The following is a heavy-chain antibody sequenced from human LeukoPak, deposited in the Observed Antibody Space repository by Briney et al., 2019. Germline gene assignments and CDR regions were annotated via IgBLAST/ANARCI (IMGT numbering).Heavy chain of an antibody. V-gene: IGHV4-30-2*01. D-gene: IGHD4-11*01. Sequence: PSQTLSLTCTVSGGSISSGGYYWSWIRQPPGKGLEWIGYIYHSGSTYYNPSLKSRVTISVDRSKNQFSLKLSSVTAADTAVYYCARDPSHDYSNYGLAFDIWGQGTMVTVSS. J-gene: IGHJ3*02. CDR3: ARDPSHDYSNYGLAFDI. CDR1: GGSISSGGYY. CDR2: IYHSGST.